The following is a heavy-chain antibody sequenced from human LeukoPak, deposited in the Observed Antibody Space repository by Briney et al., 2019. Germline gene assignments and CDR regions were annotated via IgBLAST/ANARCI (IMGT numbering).Heavy chain of an antibody. CDR2: IYSSGST. V-gene: IGHV4-61*02. CDR3: GRLDGLILYYHYMDV. Sequence: SETLSLTCTVSGGSISSGSYYWSWIRQPAGKGLEWIGRIYSSGSTNYNPSLKSRVTISQDTSKNQVSLKLSSVTAADTAVYYCGRLDGLILYYHYMDVWGKGTTVTVSS. J-gene: IGHJ6*03. D-gene: IGHD1-1*01. CDR1: GGSISSGSYY.